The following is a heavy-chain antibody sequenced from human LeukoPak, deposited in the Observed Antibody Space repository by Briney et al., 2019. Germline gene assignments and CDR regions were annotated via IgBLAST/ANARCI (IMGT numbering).Heavy chain of an antibody. J-gene: IGHJ4*02. CDR3: ARVVDSSTYYYDF. CDR1: RGSVSSGDYY. V-gene: IGHV4-30-4*01. CDR2: IYYSGST. D-gene: IGHD3-22*01. Sequence: SETLSLTCTVSRGSVSSGDYYWSWIRQTPGKGLELIGYIYYSGSTYYNPSLKSRVTISVDTSKNQFSLKLSSVTAADTAVYYCARVVDSSTYYYDFWGQGTLVTVSS.